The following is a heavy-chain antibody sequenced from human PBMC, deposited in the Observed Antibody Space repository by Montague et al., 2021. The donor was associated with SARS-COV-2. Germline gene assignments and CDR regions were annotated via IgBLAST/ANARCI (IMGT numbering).Heavy chain of an antibody. D-gene: IGHD3-22*01. V-gene: IGHV4-34*01. J-gene: IGHJ3*02. CDR3: ARFPTSYYYDSKAAPATPDAFDI. Sequence: SETLSLTCAISGGSFSNHYWSWIRQPPGKGLEWIGEVNQSGTTIYNPSVKSGVTISEGTSKNQFYLRLNSATAADTAVYYCARFPTSYYYDSKAAPATPDAFDIWGQGTMVTVSS. CDR1: GGSFSNHY. CDR2: VNQSGTT.